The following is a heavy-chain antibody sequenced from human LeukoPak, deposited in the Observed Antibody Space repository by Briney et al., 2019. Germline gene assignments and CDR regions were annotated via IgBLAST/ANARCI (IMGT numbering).Heavy chain of an antibody. D-gene: IGHD3-22*01. Sequence: PSETLSLTCAVSGGSISSSNWWSWVRQPPGKGLEWIGEIYHSGSTNYNPSLKSRVTISVDTSKNQFSLKLSSVTAADTAVYYCARGSWGYYIQSLFDYWGQGTLVTVSS. J-gene: IGHJ4*02. CDR2: IYHSGST. V-gene: IGHV4-4*02. CDR3: ARGSWGYYIQSLFDY. CDR1: GGSISSSNW.